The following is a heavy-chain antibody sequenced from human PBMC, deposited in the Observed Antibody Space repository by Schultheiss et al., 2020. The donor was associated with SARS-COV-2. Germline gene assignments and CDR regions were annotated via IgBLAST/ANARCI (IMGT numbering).Heavy chain of an antibody. D-gene: IGHD5-12*01. CDR1: GYTFTSYG. CDR2: ISPYNGNT. Sequence: ASVKVSCKASGYTFTSYGISWVRQAPGQGLEWMGWISPYNGNTNYAQKFQGRVTMTTDTSTSTAYMELSSLRSEDTAVYYCAGSSWIALEQADYWGQGTLVTVSS. J-gene: IGHJ4*02. V-gene: IGHV1-18*01. CDR3: AGSSWIALEQADY.